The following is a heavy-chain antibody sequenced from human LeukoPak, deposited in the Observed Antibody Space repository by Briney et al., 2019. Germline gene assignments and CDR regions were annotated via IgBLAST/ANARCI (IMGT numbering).Heavy chain of an antibody. V-gene: IGHV4-39*01. CDR1: GGSISSSSYY. CDR3: ATKGERDTWIQLWFRNYYYMDV. Sequence: SETLSLTCTVSGGSISSSSYYWGWLRQPPGKGLEWIGSIYYSGSTYYNPSLKSRVTISVDTSKNQFSLKLSSVTAADTAVYYCATKGERDTWIQLWFRNYYYMDVWGKGTTVTVSS. D-gene: IGHD5-18*01. CDR2: IYYSGST. J-gene: IGHJ6*03.